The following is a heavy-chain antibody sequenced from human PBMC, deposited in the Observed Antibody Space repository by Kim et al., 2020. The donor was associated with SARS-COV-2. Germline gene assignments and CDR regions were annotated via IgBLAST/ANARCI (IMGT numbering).Heavy chain of an antibody. CDR1: GGSISSSSYY. D-gene: IGHD3-3*01. CDR3: ARXQXRRITIFGVVEKGNXXXP. CDR2: IYYSGST. V-gene: IGHV4-39*01. J-gene: IGHJ5*02. Sequence: SETLSLTCTVSGGSISSSSYYWGWIRQPPGKGLEWIGSIYYSGSTYYNPSLKSRVTISVDTSKNQFSLKRSSLTAADTAVYYCARXQXRRITIFGVVEKGNXXXPWGQGXLVTVSS.